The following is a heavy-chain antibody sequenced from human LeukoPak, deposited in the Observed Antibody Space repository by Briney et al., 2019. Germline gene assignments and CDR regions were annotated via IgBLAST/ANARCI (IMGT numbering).Heavy chain of an antibody. CDR3: AKETHRGIQLLYRFSPQFDP. CDR1: GITLSNYG. Sequence: QAGGSLRLSCAVSGITLSNYGMSWVRQAPGKGLEWVAVIWYDGSNKYYADSVKGRFTISRDNSKNTLYLQMNSLRAEDTAVYYCAKETHRGIQLLYRFSPQFDPWGQGTLVTVSS. D-gene: IGHD2-2*02. CDR2: IWYDGSNK. V-gene: IGHV3-33*06. J-gene: IGHJ5*02.